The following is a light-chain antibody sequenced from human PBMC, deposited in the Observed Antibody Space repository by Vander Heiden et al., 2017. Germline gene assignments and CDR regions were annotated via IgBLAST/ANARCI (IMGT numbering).Light chain of an antibody. CDR3: HQSDSTPTT. J-gene: IGKJ2*01. CDR1: QSISSY. V-gene: IGKV1-39*01. Sequence: DIQMTQSPSSLSASVGERVTITCRASQSISSYLNCYQQKPGKAPKLLIYAASSLQTGVPSRFSSSGSGTPSTLIISRLQPADFATYYCHQSDSTPTTFGQGTKLEIK. CDR2: AAS.